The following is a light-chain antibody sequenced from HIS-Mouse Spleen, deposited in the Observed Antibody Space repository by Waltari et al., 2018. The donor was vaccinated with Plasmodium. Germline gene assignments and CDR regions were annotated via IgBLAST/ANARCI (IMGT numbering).Light chain of an antibody. CDR3: YSTDSSGNHRV. Sequence: SYELTQPPSVSVSPGQTARITCSGDALAKKYAYWYQQKSGQAPVLVIYEDSKRPSGLPERFSGSGSGTMATLTISGAQVEDEADYYCYSTDSSGNHRVFGGGTKLTVL. V-gene: IGLV3-10*01. CDR2: EDS. CDR1: ALAKKY. J-gene: IGLJ3*02.